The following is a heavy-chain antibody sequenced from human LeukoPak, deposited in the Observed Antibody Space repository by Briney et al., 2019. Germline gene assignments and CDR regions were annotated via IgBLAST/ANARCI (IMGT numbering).Heavy chain of an antibody. CDR2: ITISGRTA. Sequence: GGSLRLSCLASGFTFSNYAMSWVRQAPGKGLEWVSGITISGRTAYYADSVKGRFTISRDNFKNTLYLQMNSLRAEDTAVYYCAKLAPDAFDIWGQGTMVTVSS. J-gene: IGHJ3*02. CDR1: GFTFSNYA. CDR3: AKLAPDAFDI. V-gene: IGHV3-23*01.